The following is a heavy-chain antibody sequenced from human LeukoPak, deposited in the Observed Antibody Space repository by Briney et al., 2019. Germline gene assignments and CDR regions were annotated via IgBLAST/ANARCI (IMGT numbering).Heavy chain of an antibody. CDR2: IIPIFGTA. Sequence: GSSVKVSCKASGGTFISYAISWVRQAPGQGLEWMGGIIPIFGTADYAQKFQGRVTITADESTSTAYMELSSLRSEDTAVYYCARELGPGIAAAGGGWIPGYYYGMDVWGQGTTVTVSS. V-gene: IGHV1-69*01. CDR3: ARELGPGIAAAGGGWIPGYYYGMDV. D-gene: IGHD6-13*01. J-gene: IGHJ6*02. CDR1: GGTFISYA.